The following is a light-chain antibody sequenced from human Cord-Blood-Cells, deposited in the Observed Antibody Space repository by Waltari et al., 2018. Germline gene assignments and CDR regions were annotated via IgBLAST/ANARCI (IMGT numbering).Light chain of an antibody. V-gene: IGKV4-1*01. CDR3: QQYYSTPIT. CDR2: WAS. Sequence: IVMTQSPDSLAVSLGERATINGKSSQSVLYSSNNKNYLAWYQQKPGQPPKLLIYWASTRESGVPDRFSSSGSGTDSTLTISSLQAEDVAVYYCQQYYSTPITFGQGTRLEIK. J-gene: IGKJ5*01. CDR1: QSVLYSSNNKNY.